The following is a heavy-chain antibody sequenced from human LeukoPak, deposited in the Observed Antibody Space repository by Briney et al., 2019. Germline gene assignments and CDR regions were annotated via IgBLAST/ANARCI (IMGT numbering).Heavy chain of an antibody. V-gene: IGHV3-20*03. CDR2: INWNGGST. J-gene: IGHJ3*02. CDR1: GFTFDDYG. CDR3: ASLVVPAAHDAFDI. D-gene: IGHD2-2*01. Sequence: TGGPLRHSYAPSGFTFDDYGRTWVPQAPGKGLEWFVGINWNGGSTGYADSVKGRFTISRDNAKNSLYLQMNSLRAEDTALYYCASLVVPAAHDAFDIWGQGTMVTVSS.